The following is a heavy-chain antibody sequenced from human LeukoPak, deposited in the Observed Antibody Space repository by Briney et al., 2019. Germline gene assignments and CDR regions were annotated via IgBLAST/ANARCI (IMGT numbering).Heavy chain of an antibody. CDR1: GFTFSNYA. J-gene: IGHJ6*02. CDR3: AKDWRYCSSTSCPNYYYYYGMDV. V-gene: IGHV3-23*01. CDR2: ISGSGGST. D-gene: IGHD2-2*01. Sequence: GGSLRLSCVGSGFTFSNYAMSWVRQAPGKGLEWVSAISGSGGSTYYADSVKGRFTISRDNSKNTLYLQMNSLRAEDTAVYYCAKDWRYCSSTSCPNYYYYYGMDVWGQGTTVTVSS.